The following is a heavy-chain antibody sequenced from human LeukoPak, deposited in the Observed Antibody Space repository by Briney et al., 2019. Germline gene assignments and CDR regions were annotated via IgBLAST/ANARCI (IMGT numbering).Heavy chain of an antibody. J-gene: IGHJ4*02. CDR3: AREVDGYNWGGFDY. Sequence: SVKVSCKAPGGTFSSYAISWVRQAPGQGLEWMGGIIPIFGTANYAQKFQGRVTITADESTSTAYMELSSLRSEDTAVYYCAREVDGYNWGGFDYWGQGTLVTVSS. D-gene: IGHD5-24*01. CDR1: GGTFSSYA. CDR2: IIPIFGTA. V-gene: IGHV1-69*13.